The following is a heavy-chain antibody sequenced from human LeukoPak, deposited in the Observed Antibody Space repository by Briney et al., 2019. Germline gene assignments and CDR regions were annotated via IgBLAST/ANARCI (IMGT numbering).Heavy chain of an antibody. V-gene: IGHV1-24*01. Sequence: ASVKVSCKVSGYILTPLSMHWVRQAPGQGLEWMGGFDPEDGETIYAQKFQCRVTITEATSTDTAYMELSRLRSEHTAVYYCATVGVLWFREGNSDYWGHGTLVTVSP. CDR2: FDPEDGET. CDR3: ATVGVLWFREGNSDY. D-gene: IGHD3-10*01. J-gene: IGHJ4*01. CDR1: GYILTPLS.